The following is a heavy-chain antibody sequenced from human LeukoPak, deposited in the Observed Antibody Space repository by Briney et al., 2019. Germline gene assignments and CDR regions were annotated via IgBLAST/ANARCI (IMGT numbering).Heavy chain of an antibody. V-gene: IGHV1-24*01. Sequence: GASVKVSCKVSGNSLIELSMHWVRQPPGKVFEWMGGSDPEHNETVYSPKFQGRLTMTEDTSTGTAYMELRNLRSTDTAVYFCAIESVAEPLIIVWGQGTLVTVSS. CDR2: SDPEHNET. D-gene: IGHD3-10*01. CDR3: AIESVAEPLIIV. CDR1: GNSLIELS. J-gene: IGHJ4*02.